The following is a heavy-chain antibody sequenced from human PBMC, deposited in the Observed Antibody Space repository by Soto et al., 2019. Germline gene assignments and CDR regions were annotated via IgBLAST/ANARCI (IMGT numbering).Heavy chain of an antibody. CDR2: IYYSGST. D-gene: IGHD3-22*01. J-gene: IGHJ4*02. CDR3: ARAPTYYYDSSGYYKRGDY. CDR1: GGSVSSGSYY. Sequence: QVQLQESGPGLVKPSETLSLTCTVSGGSVSSGSYYWSWIRQPPGKGLEWIGYIYYSGSTNYNPSLKSRVTISVDTSKNQSSLKLSSVTDADTAVYYCARAPTYYYDSSGYYKRGDYWGQGTLVTVSS. V-gene: IGHV4-61*01.